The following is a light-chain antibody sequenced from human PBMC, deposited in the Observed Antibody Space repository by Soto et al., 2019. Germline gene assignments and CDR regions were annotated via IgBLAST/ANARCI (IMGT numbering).Light chain of an antibody. V-gene: IGKV3-20*01. Sequence: EVGLTRSPGTLSLSLGERATLSCRASQSVSNNYLAWYQQKPGQAPRLLIYGASSRATGIPDRFSGSGSGTDFTLTISRLEPEDFAVYYCQQYGSSPPITFGQGTRLEIK. CDR3: QQYGSSPPIT. CDR1: QSVSNNY. CDR2: GAS. J-gene: IGKJ5*01.